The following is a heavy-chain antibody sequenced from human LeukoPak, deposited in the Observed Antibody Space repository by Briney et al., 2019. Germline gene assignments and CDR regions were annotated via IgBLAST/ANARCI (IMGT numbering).Heavy chain of an antibody. D-gene: IGHD3-22*01. Sequence: SETLSLTCTVSGGSISSYYWSWIRQPPGKGLEWIGYIYYSGSTNYNPSLKSRVTISVDTSKNQFSLKLSSVTAADTAVYYCARHFDSSGYYPEYYFDYWGQGTLATVSS. CDR3: ARHFDSSGYYPEYYFDY. J-gene: IGHJ4*02. V-gene: IGHV4-59*08. CDR1: GGSISSYY. CDR2: IYYSGST.